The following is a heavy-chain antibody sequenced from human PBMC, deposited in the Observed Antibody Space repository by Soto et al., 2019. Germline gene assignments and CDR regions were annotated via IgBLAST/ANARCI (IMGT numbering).Heavy chain of an antibody. Sequence: ASVKVSCKASGYTYTNYGISWVRQAPGQGLEWMGWIGAYNGNTNYAQKLQGRVTMTTDTSTSTAYMELSSLRSEDTAVYYCARDQFDLTMIAPYDIWGQGTMVTVSS. CDR1: GYTYTNYG. CDR3: ARDQFDLTMIAPYDI. J-gene: IGHJ3*02. V-gene: IGHV1-18*01. CDR2: IGAYNGNT. D-gene: IGHD3-22*01.